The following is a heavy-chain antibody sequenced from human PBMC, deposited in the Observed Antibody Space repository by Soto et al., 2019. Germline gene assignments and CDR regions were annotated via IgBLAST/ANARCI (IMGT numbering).Heavy chain of an antibody. V-gene: IGHV1-18*01. J-gene: IGHJ4*01. CDR3: ARRSNCGGVCALDF. D-gene: IGHD2-21*02. Sequence: GLEWMEWIHAYTGDTNDAQKFQGRVTMTTDTATSTAYMELRSLRADDTAVYYCARRSNCGGVCALDFGGHGTPVTGSA. CDR2: IHAYTGDT.